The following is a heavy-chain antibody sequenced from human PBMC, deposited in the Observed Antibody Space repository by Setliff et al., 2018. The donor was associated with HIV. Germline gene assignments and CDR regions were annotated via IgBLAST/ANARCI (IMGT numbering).Heavy chain of an antibody. CDR1: GYTFTDYY. CDR2: INSASGGT. V-gene: IGHV1-2*02. J-gene: IGHJ3*02. Sequence: GASVKVSCKASGYTFTDYYIHWVRQAPGQGLEWMGWINSASGGTNYAQNFQGRVTVTRDTSINTAYVGLNSLKSDDTAVYYCARDYLHVFDIWGQGTMVTVSS. CDR3: ARDYLHVFDI.